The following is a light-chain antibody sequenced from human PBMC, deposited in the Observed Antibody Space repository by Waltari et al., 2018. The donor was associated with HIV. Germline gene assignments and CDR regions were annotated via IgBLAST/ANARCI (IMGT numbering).Light chain of an antibody. CDR1: QSVSSSD. J-gene: IGKJ1*01. V-gene: IGKV3-20*01. Sequence: EIVLTQSPGTLSLSPGERATISCRASQSVSSSDLAWYQQKPGQAPRLLIYGASSRATGIPDRFSGSGSGTDFTLTISRLEPEDFAVYYCQQYGSSPRTFGQGTKVEIK. CDR3: QQYGSSPRT. CDR2: GAS.